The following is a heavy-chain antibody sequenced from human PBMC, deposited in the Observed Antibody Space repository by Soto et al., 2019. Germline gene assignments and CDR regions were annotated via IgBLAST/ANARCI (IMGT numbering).Heavy chain of an antibody. CDR3: ARTEDGGLSLTPAAGFDD. CDR1: GFSLSNGRRG. D-gene: IGHD3-10*01. V-gene: IGHV2-26*01. CDR2: IFSNDEK. Sequence: QVTLKESGPVLVKPTETLTLTCTVSGFSLSNGRRGVSWIRQPPGKALEWLAHIFSNDEKRFNTSLKSRLIIPKDTPKSHVVLIMTNMDPADTDTYYCARTEDGGLSLTPAAGFDDWGHGTLVTVSS. J-gene: IGHJ4*03.